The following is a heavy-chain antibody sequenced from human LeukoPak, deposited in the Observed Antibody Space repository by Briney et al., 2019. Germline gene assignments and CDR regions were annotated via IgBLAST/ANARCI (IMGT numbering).Heavy chain of an antibody. CDR2: VYHSGTT. D-gene: IGHD1-26*01. Sequence: PSETLSLTCTVSGGSISTYYWSWIRQPPRKGLEWIGYVYHSGTTNYNPSLKRRVTISADTSKNQFSLKVKSVTAADTAVYYCARRGGTLGYFDNWGQGTLVTVSS. V-gene: IGHV4-59*08. J-gene: IGHJ4*03. CDR3: ARRGGTLGYFDN. CDR1: GGSISTYY.